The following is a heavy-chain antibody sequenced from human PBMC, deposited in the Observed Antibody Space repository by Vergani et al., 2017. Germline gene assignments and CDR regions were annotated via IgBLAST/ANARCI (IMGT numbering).Heavy chain of an antibody. V-gene: IGHV4-39*01. CDR3: ARRDSSSWYTYYFDY. CDR2: IYYIGST. D-gene: IGHD6-13*01. CDR1: GGSISSSSYY. Sequence: QLQLQESGPGLVKPSETLSLTCTVSGGSISSSSYYWGWIRQPPGKGLEWIGSIYYIGSTYSNPSLKSRVTISVDTSKNQFSLKLSSVTAAATAVYYCARRDSSSWYTYYFDYWGQGTLVTVSS. J-gene: IGHJ4*02.